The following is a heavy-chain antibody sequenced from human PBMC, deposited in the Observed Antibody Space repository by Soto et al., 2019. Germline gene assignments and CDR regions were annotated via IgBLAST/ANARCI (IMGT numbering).Heavy chain of an antibody. J-gene: IGHJ4*02. CDR3: ARYYDTYYFDY. CDR1: GGSISSGDYY. CDR2: IYYSGST. V-gene: IGHV4-30-4*01. Sequence: QVQLQESGPGLVKPSQTLSLTCTSPGGSISSGDYYWSWIRQPPGKGLQWIGYIYYSGSTYYNPSLKSRVTIAVDTSKNQFSLKLSSVTAADTAAYYCARYYDTYYFDYWGQGTLVTVSS. D-gene: IGHD3-22*01.